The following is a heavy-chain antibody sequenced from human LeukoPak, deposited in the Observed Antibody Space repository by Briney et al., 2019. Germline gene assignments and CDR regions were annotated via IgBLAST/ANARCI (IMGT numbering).Heavy chain of an antibody. J-gene: IGHJ6*03. Sequence: SETLSLTCTVSGGSISSSNSYWGWIRQPPGKGLEWIGGIYYSGITYYNPSLESRVTISVGTSKNQFSLKLSSVTAADTAVYYCAREITWHMDVWGKGTTVTVSS. CDR2: IYYSGIT. D-gene: IGHD1-14*01. CDR1: GGSISSSNSY. CDR3: AREITWHMDV. V-gene: IGHV4-39*07.